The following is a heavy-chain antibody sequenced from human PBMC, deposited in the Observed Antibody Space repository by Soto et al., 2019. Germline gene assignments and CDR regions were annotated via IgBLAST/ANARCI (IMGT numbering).Heavy chain of an antibody. D-gene: IGHD6-13*01. Sequence: TSETLSLTCTVSGGSINHYYLTWIRQPPGKGLEWMGYIYYSGSTDYNPSLKSRVTISVDTSKNQFSLKLSSVTAADTAVYYCARLVSSNWESDYWGQGTLVTVSS. CDR2: IYYSGST. CDR1: GGSINHYY. J-gene: IGHJ4*02. V-gene: IGHV4-59*08. CDR3: ARLVSSNWESDY.